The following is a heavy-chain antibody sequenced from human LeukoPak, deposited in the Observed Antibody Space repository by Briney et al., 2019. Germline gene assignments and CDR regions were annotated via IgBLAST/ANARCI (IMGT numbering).Heavy chain of an antibody. CDR1: GGSISSGGYY. Sequence: TPSQTLSLTCTVSGGSISSGGYYWSWIRQHPGKGLEWIGYIYYSGSTYYNPSLKSRVTISVDTSKNQFSLKLSSVTAADTAVYYCARDSRDSSGYYWGPKRWFDPWGQGTLVTVSS. V-gene: IGHV4-31*03. CDR3: ARDSRDSSGYYWGPKRWFDP. CDR2: IYYSGST. J-gene: IGHJ5*02. D-gene: IGHD3-22*01.